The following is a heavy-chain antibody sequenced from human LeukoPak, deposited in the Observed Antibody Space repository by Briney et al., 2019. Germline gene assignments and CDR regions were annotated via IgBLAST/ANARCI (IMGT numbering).Heavy chain of an antibody. J-gene: IGHJ4*02. CDR2: ISAYNGNT. CDR1: GYTFTGYY. D-gene: IGHD3-3*01. Sequence: ASVKVSCKASGYTFTGYYMHWVRQAPGQGLEWMGWISAYNGNTNYAQKLQGRVTMTTDTSTNTAYMELRSLRSDDTAVYYCARRPDYDFWSGYPEFDYWGQGTLVTVSS. CDR3: ARRPDYDFWSGYPEFDY. V-gene: IGHV1-18*04.